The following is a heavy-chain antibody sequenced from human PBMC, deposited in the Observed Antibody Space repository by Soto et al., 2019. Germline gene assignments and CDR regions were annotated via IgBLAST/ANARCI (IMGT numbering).Heavy chain of an antibody. CDR1: GGSIGSGGYS. D-gene: IGHD2-15*01. CDR3: ARGEVVDRGY. J-gene: IGHJ4*02. Sequence: PSETLSLTCAVSGGSIGSGGYSWSWIRQPPGKGLEWIGYIYHSGSTYYNPSLKSRVTISVDRSKNQFSLKLSSVTAADTAVYYCARGEVVDRGYWGQGSLVTVS. V-gene: IGHV4-30-2*01. CDR2: IYHSGST.